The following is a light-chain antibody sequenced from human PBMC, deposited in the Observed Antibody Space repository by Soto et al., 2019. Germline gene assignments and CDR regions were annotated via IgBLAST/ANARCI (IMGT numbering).Light chain of an antibody. CDR2: RND. J-gene: IGLJ2*01. Sequence: QSVLTQPPSVSGTPGQRVTISCSGSFFNIGGNYVYWYQQLPGTAPKVLIYRNDQRPSGVPDRFSASKPGTSASLAISGLRSEDEADYFCAAWDDSLSGGVFGGGTKLTVL. V-gene: IGLV1-47*01. CDR3: AAWDDSLSGGV. CDR1: FFNIGGNY.